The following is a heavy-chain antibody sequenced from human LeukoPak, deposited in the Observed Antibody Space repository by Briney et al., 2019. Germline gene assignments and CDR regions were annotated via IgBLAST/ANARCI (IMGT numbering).Heavy chain of an antibody. CDR2: SSAYNGNT. D-gene: IGHD6-19*01. CDR3: ARGGSSGWRTPNDDY. CDR1: GYTFTSYG. J-gene: IGHJ4*02. V-gene: IGHV1-18*01. Sequence: ASVKVSCKASGYTFTSYGISWVRQAPGQRLEWMGWSSAYNGNTNYAQKFQGRVTMTTDTSTSTAYMELRSLRSDDTAVYYCARGGSSGWRTPNDDYWGQGTLVTVSS.